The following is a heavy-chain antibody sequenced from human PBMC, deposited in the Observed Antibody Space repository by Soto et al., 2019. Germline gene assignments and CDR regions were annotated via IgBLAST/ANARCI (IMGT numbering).Heavy chain of an antibody. Sequence: EVQLLESGGGLGQPGWSLRLSCAASAFTFSSYAMSWVRQAPGKGLEWVSAVSGSGDSTYYADSVKGRFTISRDNSKNTLYLQMNSLRAEDTAVYYCAKGRASDCPGCTQDYWGQGTLVTVSS. CDR2: VSGSGDST. V-gene: IGHV3-23*01. J-gene: IGHJ4*02. D-gene: IGHD2-21*02. CDR1: AFTFSSYA. CDR3: AKGRASDCPGCTQDY.